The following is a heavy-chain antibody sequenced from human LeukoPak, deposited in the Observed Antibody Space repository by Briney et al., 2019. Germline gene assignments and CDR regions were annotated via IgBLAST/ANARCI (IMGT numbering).Heavy chain of an antibody. CDR1: GFTFSTYA. Sequence: GGSLRLSCAASGFTFSTYAMSWVRQAPGKGLEWVSAISGSGDSTYYADSVKGRFTISRDNSKNTLYLQMNSLRADDTAVYYCAKDRSGSNYGFAYWYFDLWGRGTLATVSS. CDR2: ISGSGDST. CDR3: AKDRSGSNYGFAYWYFDL. V-gene: IGHV3-23*01. D-gene: IGHD3-10*01. J-gene: IGHJ2*01.